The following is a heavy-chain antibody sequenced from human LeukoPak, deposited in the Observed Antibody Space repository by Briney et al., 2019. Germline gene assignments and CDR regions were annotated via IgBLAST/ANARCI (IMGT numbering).Heavy chain of an antibody. D-gene: IGHD3-22*01. J-gene: IGHJ5*02. CDR3: ATIETDNSGYHWFDP. CDR2: VYYTGST. CDR1: GGSISSDAYY. V-gene: IGHV4-39*01. Sequence: PSETLSLTCTVSGGSISSDAYYWAWVHQPPGKGLEWIGIVYYTGSTYYNPSLKSRLIMFADTSKNQFSLKLSSVTAADTAVYYCATIETDNSGYHWFDPWGQGTLVTVSS.